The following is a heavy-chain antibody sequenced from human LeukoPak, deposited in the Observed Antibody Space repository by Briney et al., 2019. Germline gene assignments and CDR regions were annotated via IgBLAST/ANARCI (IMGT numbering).Heavy chain of an antibody. CDR2: IYYSGST. J-gene: IGHJ4*02. CDR3: ASGTRLRRTY. D-gene: IGHD1-14*01. V-gene: IGHV4-39*01. Sequence: PSETLSLTCTVSGGSISSNTYYWGWIRQPPGKGLEWTGSIYYSGSTYYNLSLKSRVTISVDTSKNQFSLKLSSVTAADTAVYYCASGTRLRRTYWGQGTLVTVSS. CDR1: GGSISSNTYY.